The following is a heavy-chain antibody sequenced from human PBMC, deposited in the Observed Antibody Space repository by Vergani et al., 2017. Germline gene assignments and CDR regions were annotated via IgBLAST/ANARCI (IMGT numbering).Heavy chain of an antibody. J-gene: IGHJ4*02. CDR2: ISSSSSYI. D-gene: IGHD3-3*01. CDR3: ARDGRFLEWLPLD. CDR1: GFTFSSYS. Sequence: EVQLVESGGGLVKPGGSLRLSCAASGFTFSSYSMNWVRQAPGKGLEWVSSISSSSSYIYYADSVKGRFTISRDNSKNTLYLQMNSLRAEDTAVYYCARDGRFLEWLPLDWGQGTLVTVSS. V-gene: IGHV3-21*01.